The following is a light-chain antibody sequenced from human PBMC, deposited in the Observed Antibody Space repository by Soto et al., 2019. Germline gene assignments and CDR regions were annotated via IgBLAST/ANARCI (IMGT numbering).Light chain of an antibody. Sequence: ETVLTQSPATLSVSPGDRATLSCRASQSVGTYLAWYQQKPGQAPRLLIYGASSRVTGIPGRFSGSGSGTEFTLTISSLQSADFAVYYCKQYNNWPYTFGQGTKLEIK. V-gene: IGKV3-15*01. CDR1: QSVGTY. CDR2: GAS. CDR3: KQYNNWPYT. J-gene: IGKJ2*01.